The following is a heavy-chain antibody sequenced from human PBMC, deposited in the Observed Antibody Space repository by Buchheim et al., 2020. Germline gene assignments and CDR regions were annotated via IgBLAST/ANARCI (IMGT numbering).Heavy chain of an antibody. Sequence: EVQLLESGGGLVQPGGSLRLFCAASGFTFSSYAMSWVRQAPGKGLEWVSAISGSGGSTYYADSVKGRFTISRDNSKNTLYLQMNSLRAEDTAVYYCAKDLEGYYDSSGYSNWFDPWGQGTL. CDR1: GFTFSSYA. CDR2: ISGSGGST. V-gene: IGHV3-23*01. D-gene: IGHD3-22*01. CDR3: AKDLEGYYDSSGYSNWFDP. J-gene: IGHJ5*02.